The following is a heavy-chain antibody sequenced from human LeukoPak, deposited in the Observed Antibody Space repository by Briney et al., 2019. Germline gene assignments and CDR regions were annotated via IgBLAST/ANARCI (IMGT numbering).Heavy chain of an antibody. CDR3: ARDRSSWTNYYYYMDV. D-gene: IGHD6-13*01. CDR2: IYPSGTT. J-gene: IGHJ6*03. CDR1: GGSLSSGSYY. Sequence: PSQTLSLTCTVSGGSLSSGSYYWSWIRQPAGKGLEWIGRIYPSGTTNNNPSLNSRATISVDTSKNQFSLKLSSVTAADTAVYYCARDRSSWTNYYYYMDVCGKGTTVTVSS. V-gene: IGHV4-61*02.